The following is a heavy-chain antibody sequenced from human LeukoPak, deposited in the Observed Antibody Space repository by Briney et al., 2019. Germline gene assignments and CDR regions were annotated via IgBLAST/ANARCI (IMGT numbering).Heavy chain of an antibody. V-gene: IGHV5-51*01. CDR2: IYPGDSDT. D-gene: IGHD3-9*01. Sequence: GESLKISCKGSGYSFTSYWISWVRQMPGKGLEWMGIIYPGDSDTRYSPSFQGRVTISADKSISTAYLQWSSLKASDTAMYYCAGRDILTGYRDAFDIWGQGTMVTVSS. CDR1: GYSFTSYW. CDR3: AGRDILTGYRDAFDI. J-gene: IGHJ3*02.